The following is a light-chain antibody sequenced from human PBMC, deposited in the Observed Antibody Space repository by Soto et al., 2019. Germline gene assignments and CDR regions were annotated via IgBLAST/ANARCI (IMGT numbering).Light chain of an antibody. J-gene: IGLJ1*01. Sequence: QSVLTQPPSVSATPGQKVGISCSGSDSNLGRNYVSWYQQLPGTAPRLLIYDNVYRFSGIPARFSASKSGTSATLGIAGLQPGDEGDYYCGSWDNNLRAYVFGTGTKVTVL. CDR1: DSNLGRNY. V-gene: IGLV1-51*01. CDR2: DNV. CDR3: GSWDNNLRAYV.